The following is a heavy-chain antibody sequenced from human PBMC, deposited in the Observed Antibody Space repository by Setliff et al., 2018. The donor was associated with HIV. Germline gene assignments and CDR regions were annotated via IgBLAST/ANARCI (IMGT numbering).Heavy chain of an antibody. CDR1: GGSFSGYY. CDR3: ARGAGAFGAKLDS. CDR2: INHSGST. D-gene: IGHD3-10*01. Sequence: SETLSLTCAVYGGSFSGYYWSWIRQPPGKGLEWIGEINHSGSTNYNPSLKSRVTISVDTSKNQFSLKLSSVTAADAAIYYCARGAGAFGAKLDSGGQGSLVTVSS. J-gene: IGHJ4*02. V-gene: IGHV4-34*01.